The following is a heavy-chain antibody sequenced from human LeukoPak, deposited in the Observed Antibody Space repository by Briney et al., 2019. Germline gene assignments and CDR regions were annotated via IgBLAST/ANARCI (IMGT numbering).Heavy chain of an antibody. CDR1: GGSISSYY. D-gene: IGHD2-2*01. CDR3: ARGYCSSTSCYVVRWFDP. CDR2: IYYSGST. Sequence: SETLSLTCTVSGGSISSYYWSWIRQPPGKGLEWIGYIYYSGSTNYNPSLKSRVTISVDTSKNQFSLKLSSVTAADTAVYYCARGYCSSTSCYVVRWFDPWGQGTLVTVSS. V-gene: IGHV4-59*12. J-gene: IGHJ5*02.